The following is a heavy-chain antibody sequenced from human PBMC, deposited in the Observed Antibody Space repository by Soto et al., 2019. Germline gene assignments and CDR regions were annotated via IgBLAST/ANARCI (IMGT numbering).Heavy chain of an antibody. CDR3: ARGVGGEPRLTWFDP. CDR2: LNPSGGST. D-gene: IGHD3-16*01. V-gene: IGHV1-46*01. J-gene: IGHJ5*02. Sequence: QVQLVQSGAEVKKPGASVKISCKASGYTFTTYYIHWVRQAPGQGLEWVGMLNPSGGSTSNAQKFQGRVTMTRDMSTDTAFMELSSLRSEDTAVYYCARGVGGEPRLTWFDPWGPGTLVTVSS. CDR1: GYTFTTYY.